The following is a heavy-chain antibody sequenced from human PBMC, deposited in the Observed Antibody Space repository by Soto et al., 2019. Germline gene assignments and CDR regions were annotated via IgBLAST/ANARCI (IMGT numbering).Heavy chain of an antibody. D-gene: IGHD6-13*01. CDR3: ANLPNVAAAGTRHYYGVDV. Sequence: QVQLVESGGGVVQPGRSLRLSCAASGFTFSIYAMNWVRQAPGKGLEWVAFISFDGSKIYYADSVKGRFTISRDNSKNTVYLQMNNLRPGDAAVYHCANLPNVAAAGTRHYYGVDVWGQVTTVTVS. CDR2: ISFDGSKI. J-gene: IGHJ6*02. V-gene: IGHV3-30-3*01. CDR1: GFTFSIYA.